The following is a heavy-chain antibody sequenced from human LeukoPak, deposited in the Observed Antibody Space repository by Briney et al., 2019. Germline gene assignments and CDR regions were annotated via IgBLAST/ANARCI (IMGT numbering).Heavy chain of an antibody. CDR1: GFTFSSYA. J-gene: IGHJ4*02. Sequence: GGSLRLSCAASGFTFSSYAMSWVRQAQGKGLEWVSAISGSGGSTYYADSGKGRFTISRDNSKNTLYLQMNSLRAEDTAVYYCARYSSGWPFDYWGQGTVVSVSS. V-gene: IGHV3-23*01. CDR3: ARYSSGWPFDY. D-gene: IGHD6-19*01. CDR2: ISGSGGST.